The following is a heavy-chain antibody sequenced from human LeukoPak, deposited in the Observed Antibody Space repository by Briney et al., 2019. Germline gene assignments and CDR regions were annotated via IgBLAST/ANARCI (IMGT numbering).Heavy chain of an antibody. Sequence: ASVKVSCKASGYTFTGYYMHWVRQDPGQGLEWMGWINPNSGGTNYAQKFQGRVTMTRDTSISTAYMELSRLRSDDTAVYYCARSYGSGSEYTPFDYWGQGTLVTVSS. V-gene: IGHV1-2*02. CDR3: ARSYGSGSEYTPFDY. J-gene: IGHJ4*02. CDR1: GYTFTGYY. D-gene: IGHD3-10*01. CDR2: INPNSGGT.